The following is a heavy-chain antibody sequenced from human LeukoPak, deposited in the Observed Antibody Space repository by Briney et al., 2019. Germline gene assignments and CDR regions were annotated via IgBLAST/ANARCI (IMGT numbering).Heavy chain of an antibody. CDR3: ARIDYYDSSGLFDY. V-gene: IGHV3-30*02. CDR1: GFTFSSYG. J-gene: IGHJ4*02. D-gene: IGHD3-22*01. CDR2: IRYDGSNK. Sequence: GGSLRLSCAASGFTFSSYGMHWVRQAPGKGLEWVAFIRYDGSNKYYADSVKGRFTISRDNSKNTLYLQMNSLRAEDTAVYYCARIDYYDSSGLFDYWGQGTLVTVSS.